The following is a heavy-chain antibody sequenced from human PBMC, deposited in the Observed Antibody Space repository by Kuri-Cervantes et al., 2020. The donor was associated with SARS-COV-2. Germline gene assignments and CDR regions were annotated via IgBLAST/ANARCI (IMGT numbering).Heavy chain of an antibody. Sequence: GSLRLTCTVSGGSISSYYWSWIRQPPGKGLEWIGYIYYSGSTNYNPSLKSRVTISVDTFKNQFSLKLSSVTAADTAVYYCAGEQWLGPFDYWGQGTLVTVSS. V-gene: IGHV4-59*01. CDR1: GGSISSYY. J-gene: IGHJ4*02. D-gene: IGHD6-19*01. CDR3: AGEQWLGPFDY. CDR2: IYYSGST.